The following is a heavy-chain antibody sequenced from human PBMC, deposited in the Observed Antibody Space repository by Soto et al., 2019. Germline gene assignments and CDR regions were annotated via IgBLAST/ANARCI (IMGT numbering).Heavy chain of an antibody. CDR1: GFTFSSYG. Sequence: QVQLVESGGGVVQPGRSLRLSCAASGFTFSSYGMHWVRQAPGKGLEWVAVIWYDGSNKYYADSVKGRFTISRDNSKNTLYLQMNSLRAEDTAVYYCAREGEDVDTAMVTAYGMDVWGPGTTVTVSS. V-gene: IGHV3-33*01. J-gene: IGHJ6*02. CDR3: AREGEDVDTAMVTAYGMDV. D-gene: IGHD5-18*01. CDR2: IWYDGSNK.